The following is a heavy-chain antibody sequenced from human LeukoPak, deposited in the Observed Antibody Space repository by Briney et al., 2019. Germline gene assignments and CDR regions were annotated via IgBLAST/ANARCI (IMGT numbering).Heavy chain of an antibody. J-gene: IGHJ4*02. D-gene: IGHD2-2*01. Sequence: GGSLRLSCAASGFTFSSYSMNWVRQAPGKGLEWVSSISSSSSYIYYADSVKGRFTISRDNAKNSLYLQMNSLRAEDTAVYYCSSAHSTSYYFDYWGQGTLVTVSP. V-gene: IGHV3-21*01. CDR3: SSAHSTSYYFDY. CDR2: ISSSSSYI. CDR1: GFTFSSYS.